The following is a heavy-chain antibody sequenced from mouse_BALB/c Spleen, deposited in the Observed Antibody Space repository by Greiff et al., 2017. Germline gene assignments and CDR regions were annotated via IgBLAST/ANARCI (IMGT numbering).Heavy chain of an antibody. CDR2: ILPGSGST. V-gene: IGHV1-9*01. CDR3: ASLSRKGYAMDY. D-gene: IGHD3-3*01. Sequence: VQLQQSGAELVRPGSSVKISCKASGYAFSSYWMNWVKQRPGHGLEWIGEILPGSGSTNYNEKFKGKATFTADTSSNTAYMQLSSLTSEDSAVYYCASLSRKGYAMDYWGQGTSVTVSS. J-gene: IGHJ4*01. CDR1: GYAFSSYW.